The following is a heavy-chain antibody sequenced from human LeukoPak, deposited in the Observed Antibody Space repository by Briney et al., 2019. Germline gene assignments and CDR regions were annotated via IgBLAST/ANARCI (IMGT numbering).Heavy chain of an antibody. D-gene: IGHD3-10*01. CDR3: ARSRWDITMVRGVMGAFDI. J-gene: IGHJ3*02. CDR1: GYSFTSYW. Sequence: GESLKISCKGSGYSFTSYWIGWVRQMPGKGLEWMGIIYPGDSDTRYSPSFQGQVTISADKSISTAYLQWSSLKASDTAMYYCARSRWDITMVRGVMGAFDIWGQGTMVTVSS. CDR2: IYPGDSDT. V-gene: IGHV5-51*01.